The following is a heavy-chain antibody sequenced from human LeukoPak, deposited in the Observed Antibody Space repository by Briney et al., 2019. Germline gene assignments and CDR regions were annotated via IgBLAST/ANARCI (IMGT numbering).Heavy chain of an antibody. CDR2: FDPEDGET. D-gene: IGHD6-25*01. Sequence: ASVKVSCKVSGYTLTELSMHWVRQAPXXXXXWMGGFDPEDGETIYAQKFQGRVTMTEDTSTDTAYMELSSLRSEDTAVYYCATDNAAAHSYYWGQGTLVTVSS. CDR3: ATDNAAAHSYY. V-gene: IGHV1-24*01. J-gene: IGHJ4*02. CDR1: GYTLTELS.